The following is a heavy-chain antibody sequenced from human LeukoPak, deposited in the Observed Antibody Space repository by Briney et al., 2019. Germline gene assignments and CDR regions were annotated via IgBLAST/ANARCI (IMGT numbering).Heavy chain of an antibody. CDR1: GYTFTSYD. CDR2: MNPNSGNT. Sequence: ASVTVSFKASGYTFTSYDINWVRQARGQGLEWMGWMNPNSGNTGYAQKFQGRVTMTRNTSISTAYMELSSLRSEDTAVYYCARGPGSGSGSYLQYYYYRMDVWGQGTTVTVSS. V-gene: IGHV1-8*01. J-gene: IGHJ6*02. D-gene: IGHD3-10*01. CDR3: ARGPGSGSGSYLQYYYYRMDV.